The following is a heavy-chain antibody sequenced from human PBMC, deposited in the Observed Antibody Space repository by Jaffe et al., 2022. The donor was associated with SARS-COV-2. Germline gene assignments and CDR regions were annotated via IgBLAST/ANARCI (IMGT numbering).Heavy chain of an antibody. CDR1: GFSFSDAW. V-gene: IGHV3-15*01. D-gene: IGHD6-25*01. CDR3: ATDLAADTAVLPVGGGSNWFFDL. J-gene: IGHJ2*01. CDR2: IKSKSDGETT. Sequence: EVQLVESGGGLVKPGGSLRVSCEASGFSFSDAWMSWVRQAPGKGLEWVGRIKSKSDGETTDYAVPVQGRFTFSRDDSRNTLYLQMNSLDIEDTAVYYCATDLAADTAVLPVGGGSNWFFDLWGRGTLVIVSS.